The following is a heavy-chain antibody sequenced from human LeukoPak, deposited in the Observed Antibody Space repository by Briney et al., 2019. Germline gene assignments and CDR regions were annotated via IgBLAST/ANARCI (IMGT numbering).Heavy chain of an antibody. CDR1: GFTFDDYA. Sequence: GGSLRLSCAASGFTFDDYAMHWVRQAPGKGLEWVSGISWNSGSIGYADSVKGRFTISRDNAKNSLYLQMNSLRAEDTALYYCAKDVYSRGEHYFDYWGQGTLVTVSS. CDR2: ISWNSGSI. V-gene: IGHV3-9*01. D-gene: IGHD6-13*01. J-gene: IGHJ4*02. CDR3: AKDVYSRGEHYFDY.